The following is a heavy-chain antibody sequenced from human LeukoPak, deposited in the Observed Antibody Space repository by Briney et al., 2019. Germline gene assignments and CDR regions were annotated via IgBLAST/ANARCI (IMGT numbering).Heavy chain of an antibody. D-gene: IGHD5-24*01. CDR3: AKDTEMAALYYFDY. CDR1: GFTFDDYA. Sequence: AGGSLRLSCAASGFTFDDYAMHWVRQAPGKGLEWVSGISWNSGSIGYADSVKGLFTISRDNAKNSLYLQMNSLRAEDTALYYCAKDTEMAALYYFDYWGQGTLVTVSS. J-gene: IGHJ4*02. CDR2: ISWNSGSI. V-gene: IGHV3-9*01.